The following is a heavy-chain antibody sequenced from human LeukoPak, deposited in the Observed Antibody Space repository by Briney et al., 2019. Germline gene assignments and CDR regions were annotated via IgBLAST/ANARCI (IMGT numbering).Heavy chain of an antibody. D-gene: IGHD6-19*01. V-gene: IGHV4-59*01. CDR1: GDSISNYY. CDR2: MYNRGST. Sequence: SETLSLTCTVSGDSISNYYWSWIRQSPGKELEWIGYMYNRGSTIYNPPLKSRVTISTDTSKNQFSLRLTSVTAADTAVYYCARAETAVTGTLDSWGQGTLITVSS. CDR3: ARAETAVTGTLDS. J-gene: IGHJ4*02.